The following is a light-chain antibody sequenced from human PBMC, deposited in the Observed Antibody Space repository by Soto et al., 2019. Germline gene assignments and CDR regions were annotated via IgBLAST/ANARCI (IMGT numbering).Light chain of an antibody. CDR2: EVN. CDR3: SSYAGSNNLL. J-gene: IGLJ2*01. V-gene: IGLV2-8*01. Sequence: ALTQPPSASGSPGQSVAISCTGTNSDIGNYNFVSWYQQHPGKAPKLMIYEVNKRPSGVPDRFSGSKSGNTASLTVSGLQPEDEADYYCSSYAGSNNLLFGGGTKLTVL. CDR1: NSDIGNYNF.